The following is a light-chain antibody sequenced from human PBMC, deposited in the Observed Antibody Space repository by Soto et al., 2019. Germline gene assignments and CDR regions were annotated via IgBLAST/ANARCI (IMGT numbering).Light chain of an antibody. J-gene: IGKJ1*01. CDR3: QQYNSYSLWT. CDR1: QSISSW. CDR2: DAS. V-gene: IGKV1-5*01. Sequence: DIQMTQSPSTLSASVGDRVTITCRASQSISSWLAWYQQKPGKAPKLLIYDASSLQSGVPSRFSGSGSGTEFTLTIDSLQPDDFATDDCQQYNSYSLWTFGQGTKVEIK.